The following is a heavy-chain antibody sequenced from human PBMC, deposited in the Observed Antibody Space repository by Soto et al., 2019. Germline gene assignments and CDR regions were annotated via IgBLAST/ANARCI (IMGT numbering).Heavy chain of an antibody. V-gene: IGHV4-31*03. Sequence: QVHLQESGPGLVKSSQTQSLTCTVAGGTISRGGYYWSWIRQHPGKGLEWIGNMFYSGTTYYNPSLKSRVTISVDTSKNQFSLKLSSVTAADTAVYYCARSVDPWGQGTLVTVSS. CDR1: GGTISRGGYY. CDR2: MFYSGTT. CDR3: ARSVDP. J-gene: IGHJ5*02.